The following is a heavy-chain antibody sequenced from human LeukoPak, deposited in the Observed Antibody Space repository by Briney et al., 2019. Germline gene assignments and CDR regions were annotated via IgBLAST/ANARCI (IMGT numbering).Heavy chain of an antibody. J-gene: IGHJ4*02. Sequence: VASVKVSCKASGYPFTTYDINWVRRATGQGLEWMGWMNPNSGNTGYAQKFQGRVTMTRNISITTAYMELSNLTSEDTAVYYCARRIRGAPTDYWGQGTLVTVSS. CDR1: GYPFTTYD. V-gene: IGHV1-8*01. CDR2: MNPNSGNT. CDR3: ARRIRGAPTDY. D-gene: IGHD3-10*01.